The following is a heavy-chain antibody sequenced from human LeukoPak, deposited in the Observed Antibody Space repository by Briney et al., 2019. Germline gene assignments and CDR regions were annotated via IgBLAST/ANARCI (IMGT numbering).Heavy chain of an antibody. CDR3: ARDDYYDVSVYSDDAFDI. Sequence: GGSLRLSCAASGFAFSSYSMNWVRQAPGKGLEWVSSIRRTRSHIYYADSVKGRFTISRDNAKNSLYLQMNSLRVEDTAVYYCARDDYYDVSVYSDDAFDIWGQGTMVTVSS. CDR1: GFAFSSYS. J-gene: IGHJ3*02. V-gene: IGHV3-21*01. D-gene: IGHD3-22*01. CDR2: IRRTRSHI.